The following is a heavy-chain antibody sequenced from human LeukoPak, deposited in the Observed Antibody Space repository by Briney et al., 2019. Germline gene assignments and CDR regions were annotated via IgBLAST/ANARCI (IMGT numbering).Heavy chain of an antibody. D-gene: IGHD4-17*01. V-gene: IGHV4-31*03. CDR3: AREPYGDYPVAYYYGMDV. J-gene: IGHJ6*02. Sequence: SETLSLTCTVSGGSISSGGYYWSWIRQHPGKGLEWIGYIYYSGSTYYNPSLKSRVTISVDTSKNQFSLKLSSVTAADTAVYYCAREPYGDYPVAYYYGMDVWGQGTTVTVSS. CDR2: IYYSGST. CDR1: GGSISSGGYY.